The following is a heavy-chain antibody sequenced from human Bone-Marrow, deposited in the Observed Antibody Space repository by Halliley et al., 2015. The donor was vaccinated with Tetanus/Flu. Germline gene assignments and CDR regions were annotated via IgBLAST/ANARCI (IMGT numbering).Heavy chain of an antibody. V-gene: IGHV3-7*01. Sequence: SLRLSCAASGFTFSSYWMTWIRQAPGKGLEWVANTNQEGSERYYLDSVKGRFTISRDNAKNSLFLQMNSLRAEDTAMYYCARVPHPRFGAHPGLDVWGPGTPVTVS. J-gene: IGHJ6*02. CDR1: GFTFSSYW. CDR2: TNQEGSER. D-gene: IGHD3-16*01. CDR3: ARVPHPRFGAHPGLDV.